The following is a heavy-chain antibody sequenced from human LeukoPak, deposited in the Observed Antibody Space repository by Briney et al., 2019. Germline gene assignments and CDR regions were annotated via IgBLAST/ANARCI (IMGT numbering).Heavy chain of an antibody. CDR2: INHSGST. Sequence: SETLSLTCAVYGGSFSGYYWSWIRQPPGKGLEWIGEINHSGSTNYNPSLKSRVTISVDTSKNQFSLKLSSVTAADTAVYYCARGTPAAAGFDPWGQRTLVTVSS. D-gene: IGHD6-13*01. CDR3: ARGTPAAAGFDP. CDR1: GGSFSGYY. J-gene: IGHJ5*02. V-gene: IGHV4-34*01.